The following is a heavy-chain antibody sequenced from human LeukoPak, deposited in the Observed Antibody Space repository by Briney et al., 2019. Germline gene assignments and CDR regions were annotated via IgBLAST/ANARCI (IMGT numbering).Heavy chain of an antibody. CDR1: GFTFSSYA. D-gene: IGHD3-3*01. V-gene: IGHV3-23*01. J-gene: IGHJ6*02. Sequence: PGGSLRLSCAASGFTFSSYAMSWVRQASGKGLEWVSAISGSGGSTYYADSVKGRFTISRDNSKNTLYLQMNSLRAEDTAVYYCAKDRRALRFLEWLSTYYYGMDVWGQGTTVTVSS. CDR2: ISGSGGST. CDR3: AKDRRALRFLEWLSTYYYGMDV.